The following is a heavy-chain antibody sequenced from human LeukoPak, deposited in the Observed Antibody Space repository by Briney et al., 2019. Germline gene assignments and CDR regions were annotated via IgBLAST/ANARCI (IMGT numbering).Heavy chain of an antibody. CDR2: IYPGDSDT. J-gene: IGHJ4*02. CDR3: AITTYYDILTGFRFDY. V-gene: IGHV5-51*01. D-gene: IGHD3-9*01. CDR1: GYSFTSYW. Sequence: GESLKISCKGSGYSFTSYWIGWVRQMPGKGLEWMGIIYPGDSDTRYGPSFQGQVTISADKSISTAYLQWSCLKASDTAMYYCAITTYYDILTGFRFDYWGQGTLVTVSS.